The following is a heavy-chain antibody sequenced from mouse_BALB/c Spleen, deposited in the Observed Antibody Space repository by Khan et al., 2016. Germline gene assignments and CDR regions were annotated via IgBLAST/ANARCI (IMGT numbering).Heavy chain of an antibody. J-gene: IGHJ3*01. D-gene: IGHD2-4*01. CDR1: GFNIKDTY. CDR3: ARSPYDYDVGFAY. Sequence: EVQLQQSGAELVKPGASVKLSCTASGFNIKDTYMHWVKQRPEQGLEWIGRIDPANGNTKYDPKFQGKATITADTSSNTAYLQLNSLTSKDTAVYYCARSPYDYDVGFAYWGQGTLVTVSA. CDR2: IDPANGNT. V-gene: IGHV14-3*02.